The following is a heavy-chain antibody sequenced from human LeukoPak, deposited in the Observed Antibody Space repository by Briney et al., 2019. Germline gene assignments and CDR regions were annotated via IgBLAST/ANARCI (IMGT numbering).Heavy chain of an antibody. CDR3: ARDGRDGGNSFDY. V-gene: IGHV6-1*01. D-gene: IGHD4-23*01. CDR2: TYYRSKWYS. J-gene: IGHJ4*02. CDR1: GDSVSSNGAA. Sequence: SQTLSLTCAISGDSVSSNGAAWSWIRQSPSRGLEWLGRTYYRSKWYSDYAVSVKSRITINPDTSKNQFSLQLNSVTPEDTAVYYCARDGRDGGNSFDYWGLGTLVTVSS.